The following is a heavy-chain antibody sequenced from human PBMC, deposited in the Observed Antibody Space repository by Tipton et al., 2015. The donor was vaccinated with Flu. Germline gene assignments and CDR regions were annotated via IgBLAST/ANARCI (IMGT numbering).Heavy chain of an antibody. CDR1: GFTFSNYW. CDR2: MKEDGSKV. V-gene: IGHV3-7*01. J-gene: IGHJ4*02. Sequence: QLVQSGGGLVQPGGSLRLSCAASGFTFSNYWMSWVRQAPGKGLEWVANMKEDGSKVYYVDSVKGRFTISRDNAKNSLYLQMNSLRAEDTAVYYCARKTGDYWGQGTLVAVSS. CDR3: ARKTGDY.